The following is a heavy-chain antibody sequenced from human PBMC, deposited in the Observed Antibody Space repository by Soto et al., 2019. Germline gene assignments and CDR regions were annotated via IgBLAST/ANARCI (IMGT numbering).Heavy chain of an antibody. CDR3: TKSRRSILMVYGFGGMDV. CDR1: GFTVSSHA. D-gene: IGHD2-8*01. CDR2: ISGSGDGT. V-gene: IGHV3-23*01. J-gene: IGHJ6*02. Sequence: VQLLESGGGVVQRGGSLRLSCAASGFTVSSHAMSWVRQAPGKGLEWVSSISGSGDGTYYGDSVKGRFTISRDSSSSTLYLQMNNLRGEDTAVYFCTKSRRSILMVYGFGGMDVWGQGTTVTVSS.